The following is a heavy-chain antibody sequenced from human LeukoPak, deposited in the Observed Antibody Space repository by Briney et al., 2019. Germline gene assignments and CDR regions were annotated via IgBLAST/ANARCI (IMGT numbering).Heavy chain of an antibody. J-gene: IGHJ4*02. CDR1: GFTFSNYW. Sequence: GGSLRLSCVASGFTFSNYWMSWVRQAPGRGLEWVANINQDGSEEYYVDSVKGRFTISRDNTKNSLFAQMNSLRADDTAVYYCARGDAFSGDHWGQGTLVTVSS. V-gene: IGHV3-7*04. CDR2: INQDGSEE. CDR3: ARGDAFSGDH. D-gene: IGHD2-2*01.